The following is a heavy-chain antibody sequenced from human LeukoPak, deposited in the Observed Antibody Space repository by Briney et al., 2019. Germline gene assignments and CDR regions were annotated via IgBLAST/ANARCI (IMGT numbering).Heavy chain of an antibody. V-gene: IGHV4-59*01. Sequence: PSETLSLTCTVSGGSIRSYYWSWIRQPPGKGLEWIGYIYYSGNTNYNPSLKSRVTMSVDTSKNQFSLMLSSVTAADTAVYYCARGGGFFSGSYTLVDTWGQGSLVTVSS. CDR1: GGSIRSYY. CDR3: ARGGGFFSGSYTLVDT. J-gene: IGHJ5*02. D-gene: IGHD3-3*01. CDR2: IYYSGNT.